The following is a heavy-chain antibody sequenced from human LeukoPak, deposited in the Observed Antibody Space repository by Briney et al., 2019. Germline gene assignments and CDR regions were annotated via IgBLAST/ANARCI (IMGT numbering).Heavy chain of an antibody. J-gene: IGHJ6*03. CDR1: GFTFSSYW. D-gene: IGHD3-9*01. V-gene: IGHV3-7*01. CDR2: IKQDGSEK. Sequence: GGSLRLSCAASGFTFSSYWMSWVRQAPGKGLEWVANIKQDGSEKYYVDSVKGRFTISRDNAKNSLYLQMNSLRAEDTAVYYCARDAYYDILTGGILYYYYYMDVWGKGTTVTISS. CDR3: ARDAYYDILTGGILYYYYYMDV.